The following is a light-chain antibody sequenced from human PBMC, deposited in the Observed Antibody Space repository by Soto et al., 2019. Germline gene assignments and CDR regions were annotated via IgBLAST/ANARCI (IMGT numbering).Light chain of an antibody. J-gene: IGKJ5*01. CDR1: QSVSSY. CDR2: DAS. Sequence: EIVLTQSPATLSLSPEERATLSCRASQSVSSYLAWYHQKPGQAPRLLIYDASNRATGIPARFSGSGSGTDFTLTISSLEPEERAVYYCQQRSKWPFLTFGQGTRLEIK. V-gene: IGKV3-11*01. CDR3: QQRSKWPFLT.